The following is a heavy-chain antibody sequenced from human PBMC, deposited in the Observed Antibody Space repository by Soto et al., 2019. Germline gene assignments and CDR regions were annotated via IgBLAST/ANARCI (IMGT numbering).Heavy chain of an antibody. CDR1: GGSISGYY. J-gene: IGHJ5*02. D-gene: IGHD5-18*01. CDR2: IYSDGTT. V-gene: IGHV4-4*07. CDR3: ARDRGYRSGSFGS. Sequence: PSETLSLTCTVSGGSISGYYWSWIRQPAGKELEWIGRIYSDGTTNYNPSLKGRGTMSVDTSKKQISLKLTSVTAADTAMYYCARDRGYRSGSFGSWGQGVLVTVSS.